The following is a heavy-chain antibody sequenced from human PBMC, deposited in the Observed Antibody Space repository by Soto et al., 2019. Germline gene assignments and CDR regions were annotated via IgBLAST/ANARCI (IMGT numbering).Heavy chain of an antibody. D-gene: IGHD3-3*01. CDR1: GFAFRSYG. V-gene: IGHV3-30*18. CDR2: ISHDGDKE. CDR3: AKAGFTIFGEGFDP. J-gene: IGHJ5*02. Sequence: QEQLVESGGGVVQPGSSLRLSCAASGFAFRSYGMHWVRQAPGKGLEWVALISHDGDKEYYADSVKGRFTISRDNSENTLFLRMNSLTADDSAVYFCAKAGFTIFGEGFDPSGQGTRVTVSS.